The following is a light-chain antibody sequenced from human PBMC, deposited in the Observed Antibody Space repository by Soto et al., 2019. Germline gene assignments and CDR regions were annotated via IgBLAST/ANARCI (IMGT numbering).Light chain of an antibody. CDR2: EVS. V-gene: IGLV2-23*02. Sequence: QSALTKPAAVSGSPGQSITISCTGTSSDVGSYNLVSWYQQHPGKAPKLMIYEVSKRPSGVSNRFSGSKSGNTASLTISGLQAEDEADYYCCSYAGSGPYVFGTGTKLTVL. CDR3: CSYAGSGPYV. J-gene: IGLJ1*01. CDR1: SSDVGSYNL.